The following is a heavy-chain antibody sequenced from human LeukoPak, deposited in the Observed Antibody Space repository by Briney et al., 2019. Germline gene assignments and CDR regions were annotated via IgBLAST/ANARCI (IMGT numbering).Heavy chain of an antibody. CDR3: APYCSSPTCYEVYFDS. Sequence: PGGSLRLSCAASGFTFSTYSMNWVRQAPGKGLEWISYISSSGSTKYYADSVKGRFTISRDNAKNSLYLQVYRLRVEDTAVYYCAPYCSSPTCYEVYFDSWGQGTLVTVSS. J-gene: IGHJ4*02. CDR1: GFTFSTYS. V-gene: IGHV3-48*01. CDR2: ISSSGSTK. D-gene: IGHD2-2*01.